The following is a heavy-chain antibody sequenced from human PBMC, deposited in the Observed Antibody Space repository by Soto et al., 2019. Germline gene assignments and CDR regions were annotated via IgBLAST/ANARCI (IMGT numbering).Heavy chain of an antibody. CDR1: DGSISSYY. CDR2: IYYSGST. J-gene: IGHJ3*02. Sequence: ETLSLTCTVSDGSISSYYLRWIRQPPGKGLEWIGYIYYSGSTNYNPSLKSRVTISVDTSKNQFSLKLSSVTAADTAVYYCARPSLDAFDIWGQGTMVTVSS. CDR3: ARPSLDAFDI. V-gene: IGHV4-59*08.